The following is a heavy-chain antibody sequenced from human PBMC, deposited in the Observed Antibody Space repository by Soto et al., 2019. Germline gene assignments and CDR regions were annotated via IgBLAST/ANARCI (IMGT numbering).Heavy chain of an antibody. V-gene: IGHV4-59*01. CDR1: GGSISSYY. D-gene: IGHD6-13*01. J-gene: IGHJ6*03. CDR2: IYYSGST. Sequence: SETLSLTCTVSGGSISSYYWSWIRQPPGKGLEWIGYIYYSGSTNYNPSLKSRVTISVDTSKNQFSLKLSPVTAADTAVYYCARGYSSSWFYYYYMDVWGKGTTVTVSS. CDR3: ARGYSSSWFYYYYMDV.